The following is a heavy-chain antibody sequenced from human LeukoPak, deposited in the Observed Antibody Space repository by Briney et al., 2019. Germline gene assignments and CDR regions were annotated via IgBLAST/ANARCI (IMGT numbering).Heavy chain of an antibody. CDR3: ARYLAGHSSSWSDDY. Sequence: GGSLRHSCAASGFTFSDYWMSWVRQAPGKGLEWVANIKQDGSANYYVDSVKGRFTISRDNAKNSLYLQMNSLRAEDTAVYYCARYLAGHSSSWSDDYWGQGTLVTVSS. D-gene: IGHD6-13*01. V-gene: IGHV3-7*01. CDR2: IKQDGSAN. J-gene: IGHJ4*02. CDR1: GFTFSDYW.